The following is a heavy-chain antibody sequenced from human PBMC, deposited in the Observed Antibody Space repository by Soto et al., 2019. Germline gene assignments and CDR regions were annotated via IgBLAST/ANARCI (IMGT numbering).Heavy chain of an antibody. CDR1: GFDFSDFH. Sequence: GGSLRLSCVASGFDFSDFHISWVRQAPGKGLEWISYISSSLGHTDYAESVKGRFTISRDNAKSSVFLEMSDLRSDDTAVYYCAANWNFGLNFWGQGTLVTVS. V-gene: IGHV3-11*03. J-gene: IGHJ4*02. CDR2: ISSSLGHT. CDR3: AANWNFGLNF. D-gene: IGHD1-1*01.